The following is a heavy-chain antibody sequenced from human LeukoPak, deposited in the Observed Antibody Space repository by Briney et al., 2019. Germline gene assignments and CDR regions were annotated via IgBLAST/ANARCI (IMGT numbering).Heavy chain of an antibody. CDR2: IYYSGST. J-gene: IGHJ4*02. Sequence: SETLSLTCTVSGGSISSSSYYWGWIRQPPGKGLEWIGSIYYSGSTYYNPSLKSRVTISVDTSKNQFSLKLSSVTAADTAVYYCARDDWAAAGTGDFDYWGQGTLVTVSS. D-gene: IGHD6-13*01. CDR1: GGSISSSSYY. CDR3: ARDDWAAAGTGDFDY. V-gene: IGHV4-39*07.